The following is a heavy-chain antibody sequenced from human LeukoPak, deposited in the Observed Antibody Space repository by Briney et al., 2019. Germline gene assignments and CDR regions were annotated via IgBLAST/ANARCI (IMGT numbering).Heavy chain of an antibody. Sequence: PGRSLRLSCAASGFTFSSYGMHWVRQAPGKGLEWVAVISYDGSNKYYADSVKGRFTISRDNSKNTLYLQMNSLRAEDTAVYYCARGMRTGYYYDAFDIWGQGTMVTVSS. CDR2: ISYDGSNK. D-gene: IGHD3/OR15-3a*01. J-gene: IGHJ3*02. V-gene: IGHV3-30*03. CDR1: GFTFSSYG. CDR3: ARGMRTGYYYDAFDI.